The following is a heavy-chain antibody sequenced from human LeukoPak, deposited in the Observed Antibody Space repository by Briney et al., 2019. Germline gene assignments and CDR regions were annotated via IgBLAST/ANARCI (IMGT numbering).Heavy chain of an antibody. J-gene: IGHJ3*02. D-gene: IGHD6-13*01. V-gene: IGHV3-9*01. CDR3: AKGSRIAAAGLDAFDI. CDR2: ISWNSGSI. CDR1: GFTFSSYW. Sequence: PGGSLRLSCAASGFTFSSYWMHWVRQAPGKGLEWVSGISWNSGSIGYADSVKGRFTISRDNAKNSLYLQMNSLRAEDTALYYCAKGSRIAAAGLDAFDIWGQGTMVTVSS.